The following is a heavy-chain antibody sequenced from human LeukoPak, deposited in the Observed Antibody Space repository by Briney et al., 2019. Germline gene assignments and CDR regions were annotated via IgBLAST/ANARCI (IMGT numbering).Heavy chain of an antibody. D-gene: IGHD3-10*01. V-gene: IGHV3-15*01. J-gene: IGHJ4*02. CDR2: IKSKTNGGTT. Sequence: KPGGSLRLSCAASGFTFTYAYMSWVRQAPGRGLEWVGRIKSKTNGGTTDYAAPVKGRFTVSRDDSKDMVFLQMNSLETEDTAVYYCTTHYRPGSHYNIFDYWGQGTLVTVSS. CDR1: GFTFTYAY. CDR3: TTHYRPGSHYNIFDY.